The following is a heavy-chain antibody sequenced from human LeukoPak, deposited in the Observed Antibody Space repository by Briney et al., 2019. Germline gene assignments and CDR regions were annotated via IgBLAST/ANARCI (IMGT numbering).Heavy chain of an antibody. D-gene: IGHD4-17*01. CDR3: AKVLRREVLLPQSTVTHLSWCFDL. CDR1: GFSFSTFV. V-gene: IGHV3-23*01. Sequence: GGSLRLSCAASGFSFSTFVVTWVRQAPGGGLEWVSGISGSGVGTYYTPSVKGRFTISRDNSKNTLYLQMNSLRAEDTAVYYCAKVLRREVLLPQSTVTHLSWCFDLWGRGTLVTVSS. J-gene: IGHJ2*01. CDR2: ISGSGVGT.